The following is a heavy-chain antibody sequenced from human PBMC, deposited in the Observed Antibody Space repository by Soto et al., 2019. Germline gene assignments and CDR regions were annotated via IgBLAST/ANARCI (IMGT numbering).Heavy chain of an antibody. CDR2: TYYSGST. CDR1: GGSISSGDYY. D-gene: IGHD6-6*01. Sequence: QVQLQESGPGLVKPSQTLSLTCTVSGGSISSGDYYWSWIRQPPGKGLELIGYTYYSGSTYYKPCLKSRVTISVDTSKNQFSLKLSSVTAADTAVYYCASISADGHKAPRTNVMDVWGQGTTVTVSS. CDR3: ASISADGHKAPRTNVMDV. V-gene: IGHV4-30-4*01. J-gene: IGHJ6*02.